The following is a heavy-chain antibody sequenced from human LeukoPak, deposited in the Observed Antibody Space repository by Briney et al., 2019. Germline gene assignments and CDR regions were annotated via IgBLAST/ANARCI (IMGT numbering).Heavy chain of an antibody. CDR1: GFTFSSYG. CDR3: VKHSGGVYGDSDC. Sequence: GGSLRLSCAASGFTFSSYGMHWVRQAPGKGREWVAVIWYDGSNKYYADSVRGRFTISKDSSKNTLQMNSLSAEDTAIYYCVKHSGGVYGDSDCWGQGVLVTVSS. D-gene: IGHD3-3*01. V-gene: IGHV3-33*06. CDR2: IWYDGSNK. J-gene: IGHJ4*02.